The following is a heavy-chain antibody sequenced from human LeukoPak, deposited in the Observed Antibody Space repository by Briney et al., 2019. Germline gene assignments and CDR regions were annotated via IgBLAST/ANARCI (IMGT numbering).Heavy chain of an antibody. Sequence: GGSLRLSCAASGITFSTYAMNWVRQAPGKGLEWVSVISGSAASTSYADSVKGRFTISRDNSKNTLYLQMNSLRAEDTAVYYCARDCSRYVQGICYYYGMDVWGQGTTVTVSS. CDR1: GITFSTYA. D-gene: IGHD2-15*01. CDR2: ISGSAAST. CDR3: ARDCSRYVQGICYYYGMDV. V-gene: IGHV3-23*01. J-gene: IGHJ6*02.